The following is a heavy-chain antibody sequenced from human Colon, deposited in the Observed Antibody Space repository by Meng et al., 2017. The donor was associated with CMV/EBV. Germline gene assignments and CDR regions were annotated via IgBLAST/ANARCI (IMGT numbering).Heavy chain of an antibody. Sequence: GSLRLSCTVSNGSTSSYWWSWIRQPPGKGLEWIGHIYHSGSTSYNPSLKSRVTISLDTSKNGLSLRLSSVTAADTAVYYCAREMTAIWNWLDSWGQGTLVTVSS. CDR2: IYHSGST. CDR3: AREMTAIWNWLDS. D-gene: IGHD2-21*02. J-gene: IGHJ5*01. CDR1: NGSTSSYW. V-gene: IGHV4-59*01.